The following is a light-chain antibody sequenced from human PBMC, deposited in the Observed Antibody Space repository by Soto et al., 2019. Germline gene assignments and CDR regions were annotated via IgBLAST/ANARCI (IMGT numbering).Light chain of an antibody. V-gene: IGKV3-15*01. Sequence: EIVMTQSPATLSGSPGERATLSCRASQSVSTNVAWYQQKAGQPPRLLIYGASTRATGLPARFSGSGSGTEFTLTISRLQSEDFAVYYCQQYNNWPPFTFGPGTKVDIK. CDR1: QSVSTN. J-gene: IGKJ3*01. CDR2: GAS. CDR3: QQYNNWPPFT.